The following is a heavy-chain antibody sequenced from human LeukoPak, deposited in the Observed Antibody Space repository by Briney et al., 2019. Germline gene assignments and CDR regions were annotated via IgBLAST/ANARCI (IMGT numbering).Heavy chain of an antibody. V-gene: IGHV3-30*18. Sequence: QSGGSLRLSCAASGFTFSSYGMHWVRQAPGKGLEWVAVISYDGSNKYYADSVKGRFTISRDNSKNTLYLQVNSLRAEDTAVYYCAKMIAAEPFDYWGQGTLVTVSS. J-gene: IGHJ4*02. CDR3: AKMIAAEPFDY. CDR2: ISYDGSNK. D-gene: IGHD6-13*01. CDR1: GFTFSSYG.